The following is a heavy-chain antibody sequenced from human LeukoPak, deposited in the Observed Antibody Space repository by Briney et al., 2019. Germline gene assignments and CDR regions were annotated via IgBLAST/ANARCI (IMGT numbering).Heavy chain of an antibody. CDR1: GFTFSSYG. CDR3: AKSRYYYDSSGYYTTFDY. CDR2: IRYDGSNK. Sequence: PGGSLRLSCAASGFTFSSYGMHWVRQAPGKGLEWVAFIRYDGSNKYYADSVKGRSTISRDNSKNTLYLQMNSLRAEDTAVYYCAKSRYYYDSSGYYTTFDYWGQGTLVTVSS. V-gene: IGHV3-30*02. J-gene: IGHJ4*02. D-gene: IGHD3-22*01.